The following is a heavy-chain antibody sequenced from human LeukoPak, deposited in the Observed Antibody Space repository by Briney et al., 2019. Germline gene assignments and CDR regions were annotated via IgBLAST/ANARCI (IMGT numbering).Heavy chain of an antibody. Sequence: GGSLRLSCAASGFTFNDYGMSWVRQVPGKGLEWVSGINWKGDSASYADSVKGRFTLSSDNAKNSLSLQMNSLRAEDTALYYCARVGPSGGPFDYWGQGTLVTVSS. CDR1: GFTFNDYG. CDR2: INWKGDSA. J-gene: IGHJ4*02. D-gene: IGHD2-8*02. V-gene: IGHV3-20*04. CDR3: ARVGPSGGPFDY.